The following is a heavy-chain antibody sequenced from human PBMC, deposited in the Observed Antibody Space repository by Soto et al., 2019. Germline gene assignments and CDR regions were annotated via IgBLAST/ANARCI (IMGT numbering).Heavy chain of an antibody. V-gene: IGHV4-34*01. Sequence: PSETLSLTCAVYGGSFSGYYWSWIRQPPGKGLEWIGEINHSGSTNYNPSLKSRVTISVDTSKNRFSLKLSSVTAADTAVYYCARALETSWFDPWGQGTLVTVSS. CDR1: GGSFSGYY. J-gene: IGHJ5*02. CDR2: INHSGST. CDR3: ARALETSWFDP.